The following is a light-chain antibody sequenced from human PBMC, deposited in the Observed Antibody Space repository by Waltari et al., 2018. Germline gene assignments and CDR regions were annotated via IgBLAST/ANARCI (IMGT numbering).Light chain of an antibody. V-gene: IGLV3-21*04. Sequence: SYVVTQPPSVSVAPGETATIPCGGDNIGTYSVHWYQQQTGKAPVLVIFYDRDRPSGIPDRFSGSNPGNTATLTISRVEAGDEARYYCHVWHPHVDPGVFGTGTEVTVL. J-gene: IGLJ1*01. CDR3: HVWHPHVDPGV. CDR2: YDR. CDR1: NIGTYS.